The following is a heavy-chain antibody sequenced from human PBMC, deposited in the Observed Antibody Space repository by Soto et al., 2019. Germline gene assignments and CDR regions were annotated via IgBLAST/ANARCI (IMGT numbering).Heavy chain of an antibody. CDR3: ARGLGGYSYGDY. Sequence: ETLSLTCAVSGGSFSGYYWSWIRQPPGKGLEWIGEINHSGSTNYNPSLKSRVTISVDTSKNQFYLKLSSVTAADTAVYYCARGLGGYSYGDYWGQGTLVTVSS. J-gene: IGHJ4*02. CDR1: GGSFSGYY. D-gene: IGHD5-18*01. V-gene: IGHV4-34*01. CDR2: INHSGST.